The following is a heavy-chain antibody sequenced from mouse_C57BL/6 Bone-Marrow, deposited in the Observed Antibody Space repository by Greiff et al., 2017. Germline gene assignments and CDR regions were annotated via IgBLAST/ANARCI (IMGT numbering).Heavy chain of an antibody. Sequence: QVQLQQPGAELVRPGTSVKLSCKASGYTFTSYWMHWVKQRPGQGLAWIGVIDPSDSYTNYNQKFKGKATLTVDTSSSTAYMQLSSLTSEDSAVYYCARKDSSPWFAYWGQGTLVTVSA. CDR2: IDPSDSYT. J-gene: IGHJ3*01. V-gene: IGHV1-59*01. D-gene: IGHD1-1*01. CDR1: GYTFTSYW. CDR3: ARKDSSPWFAY.